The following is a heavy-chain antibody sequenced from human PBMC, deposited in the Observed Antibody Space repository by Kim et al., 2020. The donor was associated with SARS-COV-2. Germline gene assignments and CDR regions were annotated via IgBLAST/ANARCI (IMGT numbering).Heavy chain of an antibody. V-gene: IGHV1-18*01. CDR2: ISGYNGLT. Sequence: ASVKVSCKASGFKLKNFGISWVRQAPGQGLEWMAWISGYNGLTKYAQRFQGRVAVTTDISTNTAYMEVRSLKSDDTALYYCTRDEDAMVYGQEGYHYFHYGMEVWGQGTTVTVSS. J-gene: IGHJ6*01. CDR1: GFKLKNFG. CDR3: TRDEDAMVYGQEGYHYFHYGMEV. D-gene: IGHD2-8*01.